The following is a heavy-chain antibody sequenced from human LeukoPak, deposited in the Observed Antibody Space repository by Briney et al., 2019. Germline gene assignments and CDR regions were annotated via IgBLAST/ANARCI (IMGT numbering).Heavy chain of an antibody. CDR1: RGSISTYY. D-gene: IGHD2-2*01. CDR2: VFYSGTT. CDR3: ARSRSSTPYYFDT. V-gene: IGHV4-59*01. J-gene: IGHJ4*02. Sequence: SETLSLTCSVSRGSISTYYWSWIRQPPGKGLEWIGFVFYSGTTNSNPSVKSRVSMSVDMSKNHLSLELTSVTAADSPVYYCARSRSSTPYYFDTWGQGTLVTVSS.